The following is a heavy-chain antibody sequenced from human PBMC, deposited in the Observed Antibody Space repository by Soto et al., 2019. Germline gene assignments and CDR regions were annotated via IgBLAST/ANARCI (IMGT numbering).Heavy chain of an antibody. J-gene: IGHJ5*01. CDR3: ARGKAMIVVGYHVKAATREKQDGNWFDS. CDR2: INHSGST. V-gene: IGHV4-34*01. CDR1: GGSFSGYY. D-gene: IGHD3-22*01. Sequence: SETLSLTCAVYGGSFSGYYWSWIRQPPGKGLEWIGEINHSGSTNYNPSLKSRVTISVDTSKNQFSLKLSSVTAADTAVYYCARGKAMIVVGYHVKAATREKQDGNWFDSWGQGILVTVSS.